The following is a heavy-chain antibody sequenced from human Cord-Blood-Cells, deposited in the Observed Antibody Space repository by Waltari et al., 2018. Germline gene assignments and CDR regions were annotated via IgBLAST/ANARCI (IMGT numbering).Heavy chain of an antibody. V-gene: IGHV1-2*04. CDR2: INPNSGGT. Sequence: QVQLVQSGAEVKKPGASVKVSCKASGYTFTGYYMHWVRQAPGQGLEGMGWINPNSGGTNYAQKFQGWVTMTRDTSISTAYMELSRLRSDDTAVYYCARDWSDGDLAFDYWGQGTLVTVSS. CDR1: GYTFTGYY. D-gene: IGHD4-17*01. J-gene: IGHJ4*02. CDR3: ARDWSDGDLAFDY.